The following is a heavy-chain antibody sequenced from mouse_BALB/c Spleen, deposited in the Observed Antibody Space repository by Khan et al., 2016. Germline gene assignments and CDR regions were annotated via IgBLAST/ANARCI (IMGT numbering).Heavy chain of an antibody. Sequence: EVELVESGGGLVKPGGSLKLSCAASGFAFSSYDMSWVRQTPEKRLEWVAYISSGGGSIYYPDTVKGRFTISRDNAKNTLYLQMSSLKSEDTAMYYCASRYDYFDYWGQGTTLTVSS. CDR1: GFAFSSYD. CDR2: ISSGGGSI. J-gene: IGHJ2*01. CDR3: ASRYDYFDY. V-gene: IGHV5-12-1*01. D-gene: IGHD2-14*01.